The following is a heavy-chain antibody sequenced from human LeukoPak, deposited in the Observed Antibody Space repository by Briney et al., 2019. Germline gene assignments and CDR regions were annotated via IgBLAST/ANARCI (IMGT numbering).Heavy chain of an antibody. Sequence: ASVKVSCKASGYTFTTYFIHWVRQAPGQGLEWMGIINISSGTTTNAQKFQGRVTMTRDTSTGIVYMELSSLRSEDTAVYYCARDVGTFDYWGQGTLVTVSS. J-gene: IGHJ4*02. D-gene: IGHD1-26*01. V-gene: IGHV1-46*01. CDR1: GYTFTTYF. CDR3: ARDVGTFDY. CDR2: INISSGTT.